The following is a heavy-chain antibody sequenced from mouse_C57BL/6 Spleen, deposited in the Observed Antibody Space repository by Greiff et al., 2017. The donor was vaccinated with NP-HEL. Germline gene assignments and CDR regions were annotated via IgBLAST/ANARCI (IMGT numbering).Heavy chain of an antibody. V-gene: IGHV1-53*01. CDR1: GYTFTSYW. Sequence: QVQLQQPGTELVKPGASVKLSCKASGYTFTSYWMHWVKQRPGQGLEWIGVINPGSGGTNYNEKFKGKATLTADKSSSTAYMQLSSLTSEDSAVYFCARSYGSSLDYWGQGTTLTVSS. D-gene: IGHD1-1*01. CDR2: INPGSGGT. CDR3: ARSYGSSLDY. J-gene: IGHJ2*01.